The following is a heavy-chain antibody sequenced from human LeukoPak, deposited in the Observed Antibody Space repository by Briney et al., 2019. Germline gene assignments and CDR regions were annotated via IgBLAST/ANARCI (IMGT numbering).Heavy chain of an antibody. CDR2: ISAYNGNT. J-gene: IGHJ5*02. Sequence: ASVKVSCKASGYTFTSYGISWVRQAPGQGLEWMGWISAYNGNTNYAQKLQGRVTMTTDTSTSTAYMELRSLRSDDTAVYYCARDLRDYYYDSSGYYNWFDPWGQGTLVTVSS. CDR3: ARDLRDYYYDSSGYYNWFDP. V-gene: IGHV1-18*01. D-gene: IGHD3-22*01. CDR1: GYTFTSYG.